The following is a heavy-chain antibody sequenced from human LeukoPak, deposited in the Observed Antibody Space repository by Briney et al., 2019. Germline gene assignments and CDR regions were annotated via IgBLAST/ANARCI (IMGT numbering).Heavy chain of an antibody. Sequence: PGGSLRLSCAASGFTFSSYGMHRVRQAPGKGLEWVAFIRYDGSNKYYADSVKGRFTTSRDNSKNTLYLQMNSLRAEDTAVYYCAKASSPYYYDSSGYYGAFDYWGQGTLVTVSS. CDR3: AKASSPYYYDSSGYYGAFDY. D-gene: IGHD3-22*01. V-gene: IGHV3-30*02. J-gene: IGHJ4*02. CDR2: IRYDGSNK. CDR1: GFTFSSYG.